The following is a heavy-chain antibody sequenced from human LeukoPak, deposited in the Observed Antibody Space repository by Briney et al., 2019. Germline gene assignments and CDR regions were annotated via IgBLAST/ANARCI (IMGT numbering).Heavy chain of an antibody. Sequence: PGGSLRLSCAASGFTFSSYSMNWVRQAPGKGLEWVSSISSSSSYIYYADSVKGRFTISRDNAKNSLYLQMNSLRAEDAAVYYCARDRGVGPPRFSCWGQGTLVTVSS. CDR3: ARDRGVGPPRFSC. V-gene: IGHV3-21*01. J-gene: IGHJ4*02. CDR2: ISSSSSYI. CDR1: GFTFSSYS. D-gene: IGHD3-10*01.